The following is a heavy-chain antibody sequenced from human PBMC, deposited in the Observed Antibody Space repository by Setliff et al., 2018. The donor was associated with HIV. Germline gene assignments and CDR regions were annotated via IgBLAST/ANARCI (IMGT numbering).Heavy chain of an antibody. J-gene: IGHJ4*02. Sequence: GASVKVSCKASGGTFSSYAISWVRQAPGQRLEWMGWINAGNGNTKYSQKFQGRVTITRDTSASTAYMELSSLRSEDTAVYYCARTHSSSWYYYFDYWGQGTLGTVSS. D-gene: IGHD6-13*01. V-gene: IGHV1-3*01. CDR1: GGTFSSYA. CDR2: INAGNGNT. CDR3: ARTHSSSWYYYFDY.